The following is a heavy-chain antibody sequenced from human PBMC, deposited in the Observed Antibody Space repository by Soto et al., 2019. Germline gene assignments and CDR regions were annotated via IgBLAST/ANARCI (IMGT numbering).Heavy chain of an antibody. V-gene: IGHV3-30*18. J-gene: IGHJ3*01. CDR3: VKAQERSAQYFAVVITAFDF. CDR2: ISHDGNSH. Sequence: QVHLVESGGGVVQPGRSLRLSCEGSGFSFSNYGIRWVRQAPGKGLEWVAVISHDGNSHHLADSVRGRFSISRDNSKNTVFLHMTSLRREDSAVYHCVKAQERSAQYFAVVITAFDFWGQATMVTVSS. D-gene: IGHD3-22*01. CDR1: GFSFSNYG.